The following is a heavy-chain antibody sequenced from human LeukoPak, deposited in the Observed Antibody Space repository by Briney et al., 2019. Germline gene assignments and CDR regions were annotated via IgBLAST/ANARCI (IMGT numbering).Heavy chain of an antibody. CDR3: ARSLDYYDSSGYLEFDY. V-gene: IGHV4-4*02. Sequence: SGTLSLTCGVSGGSISSGIRWSWVRQPPGKGLEWIGEIHHEGSTKYSPSLKSRVTISVDTSKNQFSLKLSSVTAADTAVYYCARSLDYYDSSGYLEFDYWGQGTLVTVSS. D-gene: IGHD3-22*01. CDR1: GGSISSGIR. CDR2: IHHEGST. J-gene: IGHJ4*02.